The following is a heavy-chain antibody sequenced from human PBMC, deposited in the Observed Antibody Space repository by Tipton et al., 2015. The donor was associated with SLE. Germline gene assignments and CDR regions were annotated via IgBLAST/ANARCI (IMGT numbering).Heavy chain of an antibody. CDR3: AKDGLLNWFDP. CDR2: IRYDASNK. CDR1: AVNFHNYA. Sequence: SLRLSCVASAVNFHNYAMHCVRQAPGKGLEWVEFIRYDASNKYYADSVKGRFTISRDNSKNTLYLQMNSLRAEDTAMYYCAKDGLLNWFDPWGQGTLVTVSS. D-gene: IGHD5-18*01. V-gene: IGHV3-30*02. J-gene: IGHJ5*02.